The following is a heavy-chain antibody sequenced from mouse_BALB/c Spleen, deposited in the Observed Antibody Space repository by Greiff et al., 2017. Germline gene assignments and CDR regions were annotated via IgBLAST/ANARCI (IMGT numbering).Heavy chain of an antibody. V-gene: IGHV5-6*01. J-gene: IGHJ1*01. CDR1: GFTFSSYG. CDR2: ISSGGSYT. D-gene: IGHD1-1*01. Sequence: EVKLMESGGDLVKPGGSLKLSCAASGFTFSSYGMSWVRQTPDKRLEWVATISSGGSYTYYPDSVKGRFTISRDNAKSTLYLQMSSLKSEDTAMYYCARHIHYYGSSLGYFDVWGAGTTVTVSS. CDR3: ARHIHYYGSSLGYFDV.